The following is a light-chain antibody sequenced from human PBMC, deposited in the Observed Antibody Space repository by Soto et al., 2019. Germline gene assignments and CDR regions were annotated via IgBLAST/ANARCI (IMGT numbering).Light chain of an antibody. CDR3: LLAYNDAWV. V-gene: IGLV7-46*01. CDR2: DTS. Sequence: QAVVTQEPSLTVSPGGTVTLTCGSSTGSVTSGHYPHWFQKKPGQAPRTLIHDTSYKHSWTPARFSGSLLGGKAALTLSGAQPEDEAEYSCLLAYNDAWVFGGGTKLTV. J-gene: IGLJ2*01. CDR1: TGSVTSGHY.